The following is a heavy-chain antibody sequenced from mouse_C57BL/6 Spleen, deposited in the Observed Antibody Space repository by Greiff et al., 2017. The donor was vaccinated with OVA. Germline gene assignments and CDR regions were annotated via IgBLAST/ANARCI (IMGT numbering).Heavy chain of an antibody. Sequence: EVQVVESGPGMVKPSQSLSLTCTVTGYSITSGYDWHWIRHFPGNKLEWMGYISYSGSTNYNPSLKSRISITHDTSKNHFFLKLNSVTTEDTATYYCARDPGTGAMDDWGQGTSVTVSS. CDR3: ARDPGTGAMDD. V-gene: IGHV3-1*01. CDR2: ISYSGST. J-gene: IGHJ4*01. CDR1: GYSITSGYD. D-gene: IGHD3-3*01.